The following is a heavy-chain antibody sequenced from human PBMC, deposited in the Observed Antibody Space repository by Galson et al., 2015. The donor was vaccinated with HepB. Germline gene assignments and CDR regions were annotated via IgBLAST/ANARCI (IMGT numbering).Heavy chain of an antibody. D-gene: IGHD3-10*01. V-gene: IGHV3-30-3*01. CDR2: ISYDGSNK. CDR1: GFTFSNSW. CDR3: ARDSTDRYYGSGSDY. J-gene: IGHJ4*02. Sequence: SLRLSCAASGFTFSNSWMNWVRQAPGKGLEWVAVISYDGSNKYYADSVKGRFTISRDNSKNTLYLQMNSLRAEDTAVYYCARDSTDRYYGSGSDYWGQGTLVTVSS.